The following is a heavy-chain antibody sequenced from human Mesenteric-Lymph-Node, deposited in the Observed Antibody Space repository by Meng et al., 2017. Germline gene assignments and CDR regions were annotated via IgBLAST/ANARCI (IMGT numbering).Heavy chain of an antibody. J-gene: IGHJ5*02. Sequence: GSQRLSCAVYGGSFSGYYWSWIRQPPGKGLEWIGEINHSGSTNYNPSLKSRVTISVDTSKNQFSLKLSSVTAADTAVYYCARGKHYYGSGNIAHWFDPWGQGTLVTVSS. D-gene: IGHD3-10*01. V-gene: IGHV4-34*01. CDR2: INHSGST. CDR1: GGSFSGYY. CDR3: ARGKHYYGSGNIAHWFDP.